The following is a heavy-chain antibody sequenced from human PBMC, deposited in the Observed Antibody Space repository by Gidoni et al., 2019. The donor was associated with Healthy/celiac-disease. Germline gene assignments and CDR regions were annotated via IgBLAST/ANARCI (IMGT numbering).Heavy chain of an antibody. J-gene: IGHJ3*02. CDR2: IYYSGST. CDR1: GGSISSSSYY. D-gene: IGHD6-19*01. V-gene: IGHV4-39*01. CDR3: ARLPRSLEKKYSSGWLDAFDI. Sequence: QLQLQESGPGLVKPSETLSLTCTVSGGSISSSSYYWGWIRQPPGKGLEWIGSIYYSGSTYYNPSLKSRVTISVDTSKNQFSLKLSSVTAADTAVYYCARLPRSLEKKYSSGWLDAFDIWGQGTMVTVSS.